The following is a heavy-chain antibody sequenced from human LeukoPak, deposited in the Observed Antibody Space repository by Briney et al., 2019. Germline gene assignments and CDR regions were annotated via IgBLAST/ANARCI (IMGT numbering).Heavy chain of an antibody. J-gene: IGHJ4*02. CDR3: ANLHRDSDGYYYVDN. CDR1: GGXISNYY. V-gene: IGHV4-4*07. D-gene: IGHD3-22*01. Sequence: SETLSLTCSVSGGXISNYYCSWIRQPAGKGLEWIGRIYTSGSTKYNPSLKSRVTMSLDKSKNQFSLKLSSVIAADTAVYYCANLHRDSDGYYYVDNWGQGTLVTVSS. CDR2: IYTSGST.